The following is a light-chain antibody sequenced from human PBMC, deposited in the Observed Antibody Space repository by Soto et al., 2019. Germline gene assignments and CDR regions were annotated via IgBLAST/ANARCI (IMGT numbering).Light chain of an antibody. V-gene: IGLV2-14*02. CDR3: SSYTTTNTLE. CDR2: EAT. Sequence: QSALTQPASVSGSPGQSITISCTGTSSDVGTYDLVSWYQHHPGAAPKLIIYEATRRPSGISNRFSASKSGDTASLTISGLQAEDEADYYCSSYTTTNTLEFGGGTKVTVL. J-gene: IGLJ3*02. CDR1: SSDVGTYDL.